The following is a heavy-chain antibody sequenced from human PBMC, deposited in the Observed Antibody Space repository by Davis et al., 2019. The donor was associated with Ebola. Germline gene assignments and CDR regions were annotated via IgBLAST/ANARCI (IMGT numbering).Heavy chain of an antibody. CDR1: GFNFGEYA. V-gene: IGHV3-49*04. CDR2: IRNKAYGGTT. Sequence: GESLKISCTASGFNFGEYALTWVRQTPRKGLEWVGFIRNKAYGGTTEYAASVKGRFTISRDDSGNIAYLQMNSLKIEDTAVYYCARESGGGIDYWGQGTLVIVSS. CDR3: ARESGGGIDY. D-gene: IGHD1-26*01. J-gene: IGHJ4*02.